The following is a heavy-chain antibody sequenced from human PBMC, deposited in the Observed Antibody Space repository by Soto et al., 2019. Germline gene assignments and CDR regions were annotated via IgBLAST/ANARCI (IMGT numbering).Heavy chain of an antibody. CDR2: ISHSGST. J-gene: IGHJ5*02. CDR3: ARVTINLVRQNLNYCDP. V-gene: IGHV4-59*01. D-gene: IGHD3-10*01. Sequence: QVQLQESGPGLVKPSETLSLTCSVSSNSIRNYYWSWIRQPPGKGLEWIGCISHSGSTNYNPSLKSRVIISVDTSKTQFSLKLSSVTAADTAVYYCARVTINLVRQNLNYCDPWGQGTLVTVSS. CDR1: SNSIRNYY.